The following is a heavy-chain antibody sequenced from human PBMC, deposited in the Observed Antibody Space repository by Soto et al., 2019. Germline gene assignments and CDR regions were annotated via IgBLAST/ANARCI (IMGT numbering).Heavy chain of an antibody. V-gene: IGHV3-9*01. J-gene: IGHJ2*01. CDR1: GFTFDDYA. Sequence: EVQLVESGGGLVQPGRSLRLSCAASGFTFDDYAMHWVRQAPGKGLEWVSGISWNSGSIGYADSVKGRFTISRDNAKNSLYLQMNSLRAEDTALYYCAKVGLTVYASYWYFDLWGRGTLVTVSS. CDR3: AKVGLTVYASYWYFDL. CDR2: ISWNSGSI. D-gene: IGHD2-8*01.